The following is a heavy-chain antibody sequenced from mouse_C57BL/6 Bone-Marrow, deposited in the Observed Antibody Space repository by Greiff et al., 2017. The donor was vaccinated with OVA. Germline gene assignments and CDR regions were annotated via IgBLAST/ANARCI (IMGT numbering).Heavy chain of an antibody. CDR2: IAPGSGSA. CDR1: GYTFTSYW. D-gene: IGHD1-1*01. CDR3: ARENYYGRTSYAMDY. Sequence: DLVKPGASVKLSCKTSGYTFTSYWINWIKQRPGQGLEWIGRIAPGSGSAYYNEIFKGKATLTVDTSSTTAYIHLSSLSSEDSAVYCSARENYYGRTSYAMDYWGQGTSVTVPS. J-gene: IGHJ4*01. V-gene: IGHV1S41*01.